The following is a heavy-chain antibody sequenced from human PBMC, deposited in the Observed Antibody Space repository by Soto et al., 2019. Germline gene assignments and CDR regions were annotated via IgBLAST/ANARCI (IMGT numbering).Heavy chain of an antibody. CDR3: AKDHCGGGSCYSVVPYCYMDV. J-gene: IGHJ6*03. CDR1: GFTFSSYG. V-gene: IGHV3-30*18. Sequence: QVQLVESGGGVVQPGRSLRLSCAASGFTFSSYGMHWVRQAPGKGLEWVAVISYDGSNKYYADSVKGRFTISRDNSKNSLYLQMNSLRAEDTAVSYCAKDHCGGGSCYSVVPYCYMDVWGKGTTVTVSS. CDR2: ISYDGSNK. D-gene: IGHD2-15*01.